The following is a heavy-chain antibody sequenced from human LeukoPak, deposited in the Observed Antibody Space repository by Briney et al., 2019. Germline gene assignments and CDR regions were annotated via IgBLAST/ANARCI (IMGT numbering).Heavy chain of an antibody. V-gene: IGHV3-9*03. Sequence: GGSMRLSCAPSGFSFDDYAMHWVRKAPKEGLEWVSGISWNSGSIGYADSVKGRFTISRDNAKNSLYLQMNSLRAEDMALYYCAKDHGYSYGRGFDYWGQGTLVTVSS. CDR3: AKDHGYSYGRGFDY. J-gene: IGHJ4*02. CDR2: ISWNSGSI. D-gene: IGHD5-18*01. CDR1: GFSFDDYA.